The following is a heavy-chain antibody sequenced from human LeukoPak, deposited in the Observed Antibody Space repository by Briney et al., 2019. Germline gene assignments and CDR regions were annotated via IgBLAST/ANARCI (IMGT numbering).Heavy chain of an antibody. Sequence: RAGGSLRLSCAASGFTFSSYSMNWVRQAPGKGLEWVSSISSSSSYIYYADSVKGRFTISRDNAKNSLYLQMNSLRAEDTAVYYCARDTPRITMVRGVIGAFDIWGQGTMVTVSS. CDR3: ARDTPRITMVRGVIGAFDI. CDR2: ISSSSSYI. V-gene: IGHV3-21*01. J-gene: IGHJ3*02. CDR1: GFTFSSYS. D-gene: IGHD3-10*01.